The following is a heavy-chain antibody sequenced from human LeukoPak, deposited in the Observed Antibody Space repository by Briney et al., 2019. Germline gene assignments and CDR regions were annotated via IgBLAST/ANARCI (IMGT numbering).Heavy chain of an antibody. J-gene: IGHJ4*02. CDR1: GFTVSSNY. CDR3: ARDWRRYYFDY. CDR2: IYSGGST. Sequence: PGGSLRLSCAASGFTVSSNYMSWVRQAPGKGLEWVSVIYSGGSTYYADSVKGRFTISRDNSKNTLYLQMNSLRAEDTAVYYCARDWRRYYFDYWGQGTLVTVSS. D-gene: IGHD3-3*01. V-gene: IGHV3-53*01.